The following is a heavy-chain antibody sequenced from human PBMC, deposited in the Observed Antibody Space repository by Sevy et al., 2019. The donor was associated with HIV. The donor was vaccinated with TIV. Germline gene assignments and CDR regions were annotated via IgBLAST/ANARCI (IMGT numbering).Heavy chain of an antibody. CDR3: ARHADLTYYDFWSGYYYYGMDV. V-gene: IGHV4-34*01. D-gene: IGHD3-3*01. J-gene: IGHJ6*02. CDR2: INESGIT. CDR1: YGSFSGYY. Sequence: SETLSLTCAVHYGSFSGYYWNWIRQVPGKGLEWIGEINESGITYYNPSLKSRVTISVDTSKKQFSLKLNSVTAADTAVYYCARHADLTYYDFWSGYYYYGMDVWGQGTTVTVSS.